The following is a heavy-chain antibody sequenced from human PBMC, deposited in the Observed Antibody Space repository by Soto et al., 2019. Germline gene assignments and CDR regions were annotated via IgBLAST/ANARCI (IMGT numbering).Heavy chain of an antibody. CDR1: GYTFTIYY. CDR3: ARDKWGVVGATISILDY. Sequence: GASVKVSCKASGYTFTIYYMHWVRQAPGQGLEWMGIINPSGGSTSYAQKFQGRVTMTRDTSTSTVYMELSSLRSEDTAVYYCARDKWGVVGATISILDYWGQEPWSPPPQ. D-gene: IGHD1-26*01. CDR2: INPSGGST. V-gene: IGHV1-46*01. J-gene: IGHJ4*01.